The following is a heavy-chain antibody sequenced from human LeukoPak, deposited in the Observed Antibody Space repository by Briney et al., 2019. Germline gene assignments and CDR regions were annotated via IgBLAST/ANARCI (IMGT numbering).Heavy chain of an antibody. CDR1: GGSFSGYY. D-gene: IGHD2-15*01. V-gene: IGHV4-34*01. J-gene: IGHJ4*02. CDR2: INYSGST. Sequence: SETLSLTCAVYGGSFSGYYWSWIRQPPGKGLEWIGEINYSGSTNYNPSLKSRVTISVDTSKNQFPLKLSSVTAADTAVYYCARSGSCSGGSCYSGRLDYWGQGIVVSVSS. CDR3: ARSGSCSGGSCYSGRLDY.